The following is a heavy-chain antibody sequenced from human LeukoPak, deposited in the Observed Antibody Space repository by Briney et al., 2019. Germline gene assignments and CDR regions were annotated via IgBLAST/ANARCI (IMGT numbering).Heavy chain of an antibody. J-gene: IGHJ4*02. CDR3: ARRVYCSGGSCYDHFDY. Sequence: PSETLSLTCTVAGGSISSSSYYWGWIRQPPGKGLEWIVSIYDSGSTYYNPSLKSRVTISVDTAKTQFSLKLSSVTAADTAVYYCARRVYCSGGSCYDHFDYWGQGTLVTVSS. CDR2: IYDSGST. D-gene: IGHD2-15*01. CDR1: GGSISSSSYY. V-gene: IGHV4-39*01.